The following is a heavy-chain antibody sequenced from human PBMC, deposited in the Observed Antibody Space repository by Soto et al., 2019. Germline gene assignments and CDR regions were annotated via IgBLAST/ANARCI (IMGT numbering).Heavy chain of an antibody. Sequence: SSETLSLTCTVSGGSISSSSYYWGWIRQPPGKELEWIGSIYYSGSTYYNPSLKSRVTISVDTSKNQFSLKLSSVTAADTAVYYCARENYGDYVHSWSYYYYMDVWGKGTTVTVSS. CDR1: GGSISSSSYY. CDR2: IYYSGST. CDR3: ARENYGDYVHSWSYYYYMDV. J-gene: IGHJ6*03. D-gene: IGHD4-17*01. V-gene: IGHV4-39*02.